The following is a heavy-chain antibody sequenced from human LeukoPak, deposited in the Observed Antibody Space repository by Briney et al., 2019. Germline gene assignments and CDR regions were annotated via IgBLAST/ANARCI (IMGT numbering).Heavy chain of an antibody. CDR3: ARGPPNWGYDY. V-gene: IGHV1-8*01. J-gene: IGHJ4*02. D-gene: IGHD7-27*01. CDR1: GYTFTSYD. Sequence: ASVKVSCRASGYTFTSYDFNWVRQATGQRPEWMGWMSPNSGDTGYAQKFQDRVTMTRNTSISTAYMELSSLRSDDTAVYYCARGPPNWGYDYWGPGTLVTVSS. CDR2: MSPNSGDT.